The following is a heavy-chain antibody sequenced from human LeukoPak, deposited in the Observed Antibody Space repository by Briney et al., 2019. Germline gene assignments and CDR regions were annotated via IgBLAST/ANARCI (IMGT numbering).Heavy chain of an antibody. Sequence: PGGSLRLSCAASGFTFSSYWMHWVRQAPGKGLVWVSRVNSDGTGTTYADSVEGRFTISRDNAKNTMYLQMNSLRAEDTAIYYCIRTLIVATSPYMDVWGKGTTVTVSS. V-gene: IGHV3-74*01. CDR3: IRTLIVATSPYMDV. CDR1: GFTFSSYW. CDR2: VNSDGTGT. D-gene: IGHD5-12*01. J-gene: IGHJ6*03.